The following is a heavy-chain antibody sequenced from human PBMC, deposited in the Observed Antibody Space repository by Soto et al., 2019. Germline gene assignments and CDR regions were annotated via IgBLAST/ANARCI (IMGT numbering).Heavy chain of an antibody. D-gene: IGHD3-9*01. CDR3: ARDRSYYVILTGEYYYYYGMDV. CDR1: GFTFSSYS. J-gene: IGHJ6*02. V-gene: IGHV3-48*01. CDR2: ISSSSSTL. Sequence: EVQLVESGGGLVQPGGSLRLSCAASGFTFSSYSMNWVRQAPGKGLEWVSYISSSSSTLYYADSVKGRFTISRDNAKNSLYLQMNSLRAEDTAVYYCARDRSYYVILTGEYYYYYGMDVWGQGTTVTVSS.